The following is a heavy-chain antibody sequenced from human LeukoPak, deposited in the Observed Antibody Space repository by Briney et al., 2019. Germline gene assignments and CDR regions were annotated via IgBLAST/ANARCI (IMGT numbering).Heavy chain of an antibody. CDR2: VNAGNGNT. Sequence: ASVKVSCKASGYTFTSYAMHWVRQAPGQRLEWMEWVNAGNGNTKYSQKFQGRVTITRDTSASTAYMELSSLRSEDTAVYYCAREPRNYGMDAWGKGTTVTVSS. J-gene: IGHJ6*04. V-gene: IGHV1-3*01. CDR1: GYTFTSYA. CDR3: AREPRNYGMDA.